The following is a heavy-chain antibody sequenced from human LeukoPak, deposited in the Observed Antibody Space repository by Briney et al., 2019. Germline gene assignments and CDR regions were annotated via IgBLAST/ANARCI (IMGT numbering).Heavy chain of an antibody. J-gene: IGHJ4*02. CDR1: GFIFSNYW. Sequence: GGSLRLSCAASGFIFSNYWMSWVRQAPGKGLEWVANIKQDGSEKYYVDSVKGRFTISRDNAKNSLYLQMNSLRAEDTAVYYCARDQTPFVWGQGTLVTVSS. V-gene: IGHV3-7*01. CDR3: ARDQTPFV. CDR2: IKQDGSEK.